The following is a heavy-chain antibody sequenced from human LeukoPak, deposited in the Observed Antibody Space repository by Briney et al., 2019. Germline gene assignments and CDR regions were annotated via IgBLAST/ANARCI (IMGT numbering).Heavy chain of an antibody. Sequence: PSETLSLTCTVSGGSVSSGGYYWSWIRQPPGKGLEWIGYIYYSGSTNYNPSLKSRVTISVDTSKNQFSLKLSSVTAADTAVYYCARADILTGLFDYWGQGTLVTVSS. V-gene: IGHV4-61*08. CDR1: GGSVSSGGYY. CDR2: IYYSGST. D-gene: IGHD3-9*01. CDR3: ARADILTGLFDY. J-gene: IGHJ4*02.